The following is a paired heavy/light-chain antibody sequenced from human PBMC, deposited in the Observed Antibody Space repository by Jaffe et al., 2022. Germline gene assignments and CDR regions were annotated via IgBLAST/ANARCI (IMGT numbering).Light chain of an antibody. J-gene: IGLJ3*02. V-gene: IGLV1-44*01. CDR3: AAWDDSLNGWV. Sequence: QSVLTQPPSASGTPGQRVTISCSGSSSNIGSNTVNWYQQLPGTAPKLLIYKNNQRPSGVPDRFSGSKSGTSASLAISGLQSEDEADYYCAAWDDSLNGWVFGGGTKLTVL. CDR1: SSNIGSNT. CDR2: KNN.
Heavy chain of an antibody. CDR1: GYTFTSYA. CDR3: ARGSSGVFGVAGDI. CDR2: INTNTGNP. J-gene: IGHJ3*02. D-gene: IGHD3-3*01. Sequence: QVQLVQSGSELKKPGASVKVSCKASGYTFTSYAINWVRQAPGQGLEWMGWINTNTGNPTYAQGFTGRFVFSVDTSVSTAYLQISSLKAEDTAVYYCARGSSGVFGVAGDIWGQGTMVTVSS. V-gene: IGHV7-4-1*02.